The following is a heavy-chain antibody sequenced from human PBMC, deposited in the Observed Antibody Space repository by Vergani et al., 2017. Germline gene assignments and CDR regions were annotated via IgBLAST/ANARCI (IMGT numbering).Heavy chain of an antibody. CDR1: GFTFDTYT. Sequence: VQLLESGGDLVQPGGSRRLSCAGAGFTFDTYTMAYVRQAPGKGLEWVATISSGGGDIFYADSVKGRFTISRDNSKNTLFLQMNSLKDEDTAVYYCTTAWGLYYLHGEYFQYWGRGTLVSVSS. D-gene: IGHD3-10*01. J-gene: IGHJ1*01. V-gene: IGHV3-23*01. CDR2: ISSGGGDI. CDR3: TTAWGLYYLHGEYFQY.